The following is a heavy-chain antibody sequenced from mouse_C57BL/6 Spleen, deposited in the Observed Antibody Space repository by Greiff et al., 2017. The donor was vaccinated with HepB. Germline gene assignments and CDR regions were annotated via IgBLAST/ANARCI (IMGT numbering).Heavy chain of an antibody. J-gene: IGHJ3*01. CDR1: GYAFSSYW. CDR2: IYPGDGDT. CDR3: AREVYGSSLFAY. V-gene: IGHV1-80*01. D-gene: IGHD1-1*01. Sequence: VQLQQSGAELVKPGASVKISCKASGYAFSSYWMNWVKQRPGKGLEWIGQIYPGDGDTNYNGKFKGKATLTADKSSSTAYMQLSSLTSEDSAVYFWAREVYGSSLFAYWGQGTLVTVSA.